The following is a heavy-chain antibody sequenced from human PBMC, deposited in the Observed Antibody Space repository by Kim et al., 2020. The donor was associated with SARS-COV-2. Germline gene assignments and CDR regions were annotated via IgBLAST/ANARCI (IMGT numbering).Heavy chain of an antibody. CDR2: ISSSSSYI. J-gene: IGHJ3*02. V-gene: IGHV3-21*01. Sequence: GGSLRLSCAASGFTFSSYSMNWVRQAPGKGLEWVSSISSSSSYIYYADSVKGRFTISRDNAKNSLYLQMNSLRAEDTAVYYCARDGDLVVKNAFDIWGQGTMVTVSS. CDR3: ARDGDLVVKNAFDI. CDR1: GFTFSSYS. D-gene: IGHD2-21*01.